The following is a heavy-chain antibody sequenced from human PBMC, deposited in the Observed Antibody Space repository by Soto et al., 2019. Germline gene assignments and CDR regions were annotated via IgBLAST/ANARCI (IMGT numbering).Heavy chain of an antibody. J-gene: IGHJ5*02. V-gene: IGHV4-4*02. CDR3: ARTPHGSWPNYFAP. CDR2: IYSRGST. CDR1: GGSISSSNW. Sequence: SETLSLTCAVSGGSISSSNWWSWVRQPPGKGLERIGYIYSRGSTNYTPTLKSRVTISVETSKNQFSLKLSSVTAADTAFYYCARTPHGSWPNYFAPGGQGILVTVSS. D-gene: IGHD6-13*01.